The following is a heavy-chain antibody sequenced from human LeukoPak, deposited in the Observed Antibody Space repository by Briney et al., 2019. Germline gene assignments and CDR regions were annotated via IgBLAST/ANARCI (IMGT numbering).Heavy chain of an antibody. V-gene: IGHV4-59*10. J-gene: IGHJ3*02. CDR2: IYTSGST. CDR3: ARALVSYCSSTSCYGGAFDI. CDR1: GGSFSGYY. D-gene: IGHD2-2*01. Sequence: MTSETLSLTCAVYGGSFSGYYWSWIRQPAGKGLEWIGRIYTSGSTNYNPSLKSRVTMSVDTSKNQFSLKLSSVTAADTAVYYCARALVSYCSSTSCYGGAFDIWGQGTMVTVSS.